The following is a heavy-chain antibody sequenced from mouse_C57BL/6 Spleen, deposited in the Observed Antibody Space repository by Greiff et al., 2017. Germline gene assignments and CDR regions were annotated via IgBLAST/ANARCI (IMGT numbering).Heavy chain of an antibody. CDR2: IYPGSGST. J-gene: IGHJ3*01. CDR1: GYTFTSYW. CDR3: ASECDDYDGFAY. Sequence: VQLQQPGAELVKPGASVKMSCKASGYTFTSYWITWVKQRPGQGLEWIGDIYPGSGSTNYNEKFKSKATLTVDTSSSTAYMQLSSLTSEDSAFYYWASECDDYDGFAYWGQGTLVTVSA. V-gene: IGHV1-55*01. D-gene: IGHD2-4*01.